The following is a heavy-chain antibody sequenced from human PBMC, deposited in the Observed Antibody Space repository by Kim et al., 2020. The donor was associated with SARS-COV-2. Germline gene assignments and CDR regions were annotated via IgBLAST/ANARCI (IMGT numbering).Heavy chain of an antibody. D-gene: IGHD3-10*01. J-gene: IGHJ4*02. CDR2: IKEDGTEK. Sequence: GGSLRLSCAASGFTFSSYWMSWVRQAPGKGLEWVANIKEDGTEKYYVDSVKGRFTISRDNAKNSVYLQMNSLRAEDTAVYYCARTNMVWGRGVIKNFDYWGQGTLVTVSS. CDR1: GFTFSSYW. V-gene: IGHV3-7*01. CDR3: ARTNMVWGRGVIKNFDY.